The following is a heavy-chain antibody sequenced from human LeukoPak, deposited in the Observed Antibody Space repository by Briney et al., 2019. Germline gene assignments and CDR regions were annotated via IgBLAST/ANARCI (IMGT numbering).Heavy chain of an antibody. V-gene: IGHV4-61*02. D-gene: IGHD6-6*01. Sequence: PSETLSLTCTVSGGSVRRGNYYWTWIRQPAGSGLEWIGRIYTSGTTDYNPSLRSRVTISVDASRNQFSLNLSSVTAADTAVYYCARWSGSVTARNYYYYMDVWGEGTTVTVSS. CDR2: IYTSGTT. J-gene: IGHJ6*03. CDR3: ARWSGSVTARNYYYYMDV. CDR1: GGSVRRGNYY.